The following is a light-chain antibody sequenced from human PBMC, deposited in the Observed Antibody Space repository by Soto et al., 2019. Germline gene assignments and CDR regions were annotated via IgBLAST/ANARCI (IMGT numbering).Light chain of an antibody. Sequence: SYELTQPPSVSVAPGQTARISCGGNNIGNKNVQWYQQRPGQAPVLLVYDDTDRPSGIPERFAGSNSGNTATLTIGGVEAGDEADYYCQVWDTGSDRYVFGPGTKVTVL. CDR2: DDT. V-gene: IGLV3-21*02. CDR3: QVWDTGSDRYV. J-gene: IGLJ1*01. CDR1: NIGNKN.